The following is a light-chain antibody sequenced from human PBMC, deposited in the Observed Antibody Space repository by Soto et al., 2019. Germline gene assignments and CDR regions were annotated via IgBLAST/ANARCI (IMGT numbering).Light chain of an antibody. CDR1: QSISLW. CDR2: KTS. CDR3: QHCKDYSCT. V-gene: IGKV1-5*03. Sequence: DIHMTQSPSTLSASVGDRVTITCRASQSISLWVAWYQQKPGRAPNLLIYKTSSLETGVPSRFSGSGSGTEFTLTISSLQPDDFATYYCQHCKDYSCTFGQGTKVEVK. J-gene: IGKJ1*01.